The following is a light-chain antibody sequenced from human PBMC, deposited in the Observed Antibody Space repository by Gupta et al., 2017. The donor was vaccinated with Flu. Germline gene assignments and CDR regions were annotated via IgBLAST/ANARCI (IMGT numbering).Light chain of an antibody. Sequence: SYELTQEPSMSVSSGQTARRTCAGDGLAKQHGYWYQQKSGQAPVMLIFKDTKSPPGIPERFSGSSSGTTVTLTLSGVKAEEEADYYCQSLDSSGGVVFGGGTKLTVL. CDR3: QSLDSSGGVV. J-gene: IGLJ2*01. V-gene: IGLV3-25*02. CDR1: GLAKQH. CDR2: KDT.